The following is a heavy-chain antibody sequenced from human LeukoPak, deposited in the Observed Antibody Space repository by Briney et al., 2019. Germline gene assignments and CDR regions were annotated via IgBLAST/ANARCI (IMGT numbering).Heavy chain of an antibody. CDR1: GYIFTNYY. Sequence: ASVKVSCKASGYIFTNYYMHWVRQTPGQGLEWMGIINPSGGSTSSAQKFQGRVTMTRDTSTSTVYMELSSLRSEDTAVYYCARDRFTMVRGIIPGYWGQGTLVTVSS. CDR2: INPSGGST. J-gene: IGHJ4*02. V-gene: IGHV1-46*01. CDR3: ARDRFTMVRGIIPGY. D-gene: IGHD3-10*01.